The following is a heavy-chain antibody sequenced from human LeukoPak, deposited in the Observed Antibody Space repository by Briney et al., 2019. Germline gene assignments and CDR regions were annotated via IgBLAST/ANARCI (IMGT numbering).Heavy chain of an antibody. J-gene: IGHJ4*02. CDR1: GYSISSGYY. V-gene: IGHV4-38-2*02. CDR3: AREQEVYFDY. CDR2: IYHSGST. Sequence: SETLSLTCTVSGYSISSGYYWGWIRQPPGKGLEWIGSIYHSGSTYYNPSLKSRVTISVDTSKNQFSLKLSSVTAADTAVYYCAREQEVYFDYWGQGTLVTVSS.